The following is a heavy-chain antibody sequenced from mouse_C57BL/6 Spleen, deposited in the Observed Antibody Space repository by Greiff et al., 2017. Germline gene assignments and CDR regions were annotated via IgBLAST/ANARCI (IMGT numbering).Heavy chain of an antibody. J-gene: IGHJ2*01. CDR2: IHPNSGST. CDR1: GYTFTSYW. V-gene: IGHV1-64*01. Sequence: QVQLQQPGAELVKPGASVKLSCKASGYTFTSYWMHWVKQRPGQGLEWIGMIHPNSGSTNYNEKFKSKATLTVDKSSSTAYMQLSSLTSEDSAVYYCARSYYYGSSPSDFDYWGQGTTLTVSS. D-gene: IGHD1-1*01. CDR3: ARSYYYGSSPSDFDY.